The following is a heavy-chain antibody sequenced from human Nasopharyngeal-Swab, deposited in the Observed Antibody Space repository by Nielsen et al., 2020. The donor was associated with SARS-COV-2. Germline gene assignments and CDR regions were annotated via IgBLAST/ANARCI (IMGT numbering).Heavy chain of an antibody. J-gene: IGHJ3*02. D-gene: IGHD1-26*01. V-gene: IGHV3-7*01. CDR1: GFPFNIYW. CDR2: TKQDGSEK. Sequence: GGSLRLSCAASGFPFNIYWMSWVRQAPGKGLEWVANTKQDGSEKYYVNSVKGRFTISRDNAKNSLYLQMNSLRAEDTAVYYCARDPIPAGGSDGFDIWGQGTMVTVSS. CDR3: ARDPIPAGGSDGFDI.